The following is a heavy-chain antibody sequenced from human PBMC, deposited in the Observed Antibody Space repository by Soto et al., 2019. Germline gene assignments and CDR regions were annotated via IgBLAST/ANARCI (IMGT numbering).Heavy chain of an antibody. CDR2: IIPKFGTT. D-gene: IGHD2-21*02. CDR1: GGSFSTYG. Sequence: QVQLVQSGAEVKKPGSSVKVSCKASGGSFSTYGINWVRLAPGQGLEWMGGIIPKFGTTNYAQKFRGRVTITADESTNTAYMELNYLRSEVTAVYFCARELDPYYCGNSLYLAYWGQGTLVTVSS. V-gene: IGHV1-69*13. J-gene: IGHJ4*02. CDR3: ARELDPYYCGNSLYLAY.